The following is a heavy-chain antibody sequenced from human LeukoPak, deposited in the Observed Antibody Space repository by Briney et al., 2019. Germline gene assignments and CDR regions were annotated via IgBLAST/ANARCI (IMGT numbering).Heavy chain of an antibody. Sequence: SETLSLTCTVSGDSISTSNSYWGWIRQPPGKGLEWIGSIYYSGNTYYNPSLKSRVTISVDTSKNQFSLKLSSVTAADTAVYYCARDTIAPNDAFDVWGQGTMVTVSS. V-gene: IGHV4-39*02. J-gene: IGHJ3*01. D-gene: IGHD6-13*01. CDR3: ARDTIAPNDAFDV. CDR2: IYYSGNT. CDR1: GDSISTSNSY.